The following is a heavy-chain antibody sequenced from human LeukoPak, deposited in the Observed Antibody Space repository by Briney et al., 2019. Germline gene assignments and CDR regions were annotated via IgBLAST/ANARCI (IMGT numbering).Heavy chain of an antibody. CDR1: GYSFSNYW. CDR2: IYPGDSDT. Sequence: GESLKISCKGSGYSFSNYWIAWVRQMPGKGLEWMGIIYPGDSDTRYSPSFQGQVTISADKSISTAYLQWSSLKASDTAMYYCARTIAVAGTKIFDYWGQGTLVTVSS. J-gene: IGHJ4*02. D-gene: IGHD6-19*01. V-gene: IGHV5-51*01. CDR3: ARTIAVAGTKIFDY.